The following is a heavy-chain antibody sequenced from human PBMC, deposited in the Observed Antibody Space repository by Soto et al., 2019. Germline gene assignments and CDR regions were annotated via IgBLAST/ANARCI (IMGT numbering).Heavy chain of an antibody. J-gene: IGHJ4*02. Sequence: QVQLVESGGGLLKPGGSLRLSCAASGFTFSDYYMSWIRQAPGKGLEWVSYISSSSSYTNYADSVKGRFTISRDNAKNSRYLQMNSMRAEDTAVYCCWTYYYDSSGYWSDYWGQGTLVTVSS. CDR3: WTYYYDSSGYWSDY. D-gene: IGHD3-22*01. V-gene: IGHV3-11*06. CDR1: GFTFSDYY. CDR2: ISSSSSYT.